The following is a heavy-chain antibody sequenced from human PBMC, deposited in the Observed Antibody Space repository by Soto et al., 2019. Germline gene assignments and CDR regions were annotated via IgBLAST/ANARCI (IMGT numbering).Heavy chain of an antibody. V-gene: IGHV3-21*01. CDR3: ARDGEAHFGLDV. CDR1: GFTFNTYS. Sequence: XESLSLSCTASGFTFNTYSLNWVRQAPGKGLEWVSFITGSSGHKFYADSLRGRFTISRDNAKNSLYLQMNNLRAEDTAIYYCARDGEAHFGLDVWGQGTTVTVSS. J-gene: IGHJ6*02. D-gene: IGHD3-10*01. CDR2: ITGSSGHK.